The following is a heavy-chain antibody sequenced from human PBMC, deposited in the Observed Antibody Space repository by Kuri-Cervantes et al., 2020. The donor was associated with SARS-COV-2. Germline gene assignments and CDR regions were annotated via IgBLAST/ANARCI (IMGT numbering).Heavy chain of an antibody. CDR2: IYYSGST. D-gene: IGHD4/OR15-4a*01. V-gene: IGHV4-59*11. Sequence: SETLSPTCTVSGDSIGIHYWSWIRQPPGKGLEWIGYIYYSGSTNYNPSLKSRVTISVDTSKNQFSLKLSSVTAADTAVYYCARDPNANHNNWFDPWGQGTLVTVSS. CDR1: GDSIGIHY. J-gene: IGHJ5*02. CDR3: ARDPNANHNNWFDP.